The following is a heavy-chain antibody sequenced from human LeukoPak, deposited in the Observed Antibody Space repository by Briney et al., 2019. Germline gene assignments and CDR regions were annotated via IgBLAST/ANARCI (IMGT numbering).Heavy chain of an antibody. CDR1: GGSISSYY. CDR2: IYYSGST. V-gene: IGHV4-59*08. J-gene: IGHJ4*01. CDR3: ARQGYCSWCTWSFDD. Sequence: SETLSLTCTVSGGSISSYYWTWIRQPPGKGLEWIGYIYYSGSTKYNPSLKSRVTISVDTSKNQFSLKLSSVTAADTAVYYCARQGYCSWCTWSFDDWGQGTLVTVSS. D-gene: IGHD2-15*01.